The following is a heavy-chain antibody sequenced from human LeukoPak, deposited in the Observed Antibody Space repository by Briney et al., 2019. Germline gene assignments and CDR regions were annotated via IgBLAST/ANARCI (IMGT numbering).Heavy chain of an antibody. CDR2: ISYDGSNK. CDR1: GFTFSSYG. D-gene: IGHD2-15*01. CDR3: AKSGTYCSGGSCYGVGALDI. J-gene: IGHJ3*02. Sequence: GGSLRLSCAASGFTFSSYGMHWVRQAPGKGLEWVAVISYDGSNKDYADSVKGRFTISRDNSKNTLYLQMNSLRAEDTAVYYCAKSGTYCSGGSCYGVGALDIWGQGTMVTVSS. V-gene: IGHV3-30*18.